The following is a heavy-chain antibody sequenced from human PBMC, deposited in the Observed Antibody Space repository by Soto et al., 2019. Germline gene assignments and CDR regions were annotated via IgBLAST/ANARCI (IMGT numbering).Heavy chain of an antibody. CDR3: AKDGPPDTTTTYDFWSGYLGWFDP. CDR2: ISGSGGST. CDR1: GFTFSSYA. J-gene: IGHJ5*02. Sequence: GGSLRLSCAASGFTFSSYAMSWVRQAPRKGLEWVSAISGSGGSTYYADSVKGRFTISRDNSKNTLYLQMNSLRAEDTAVYYCAKDGPPDTTTTYDFWSGYLGWFDPWGQGTLVTVSS. D-gene: IGHD3-3*01. V-gene: IGHV3-23*01.